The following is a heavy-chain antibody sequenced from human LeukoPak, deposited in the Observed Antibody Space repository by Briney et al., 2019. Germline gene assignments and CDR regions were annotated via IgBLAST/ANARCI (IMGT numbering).Heavy chain of an antibody. Sequence: SETLSLTCTVSGGSLSSSSYYWGWIRQPPGKGLEWLGSIYYSGSTYYNPSLKSRVTVSVDTSKNQFSLKLSSVTAADMAVYYCASTPQYYYGSGSYSGWFDPWGQGTLVTVSS. CDR1: GGSLSSSSYY. CDR2: IYYSGST. CDR3: ASTPQYYYGSGSYSGWFDP. V-gene: IGHV4-39*01. D-gene: IGHD3-10*01. J-gene: IGHJ5*02.